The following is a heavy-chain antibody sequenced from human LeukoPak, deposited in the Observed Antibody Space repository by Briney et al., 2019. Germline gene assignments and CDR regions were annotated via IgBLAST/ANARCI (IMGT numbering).Heavy chain of an antibody. J-gene: IGHJ4*02. CDR2: IYYSGST. CDR3: AKGHIVAAGYFDY. V-gene: IGHV4-39*07. CDR1: GGSISSSSYY. D-gene: IGHD2-21*01. Sequence: SETLSLTCTVSGGSISSSSYYWGWIRQPPGKGLEWIGSIYYSGSTYYNPSLKSRVTISVDTSKNQFSLKLSSVTAADTAVYYCAKGHIVAAGYFDYWGQGTLVTVSS.